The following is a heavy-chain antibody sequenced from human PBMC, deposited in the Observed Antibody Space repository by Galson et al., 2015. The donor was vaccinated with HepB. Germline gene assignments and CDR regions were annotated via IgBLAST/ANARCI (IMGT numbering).Heavy chain of an antibody. J-gene: IGHJ2*01. CDR3: AKDTIRGSSGPLVV. D-gene: IGHD6-6*01. CDR2: INWNGDNT. Sequence: SLRLSCAASGFTFSSYEMNWVRQAPGKGLEWVSVINWNGDNTYYVDSVKGRFTISRDNSKNSLYLQMNSLGIEDTALYYCAKDTIRGSSGPLVVWGRGTRVTVSS. CDR1: GFTFSSYE. V-gene: IGHV3-43*01.